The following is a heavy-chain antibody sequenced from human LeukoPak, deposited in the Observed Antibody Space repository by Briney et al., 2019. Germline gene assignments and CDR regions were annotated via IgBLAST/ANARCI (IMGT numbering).Heavy chain of an antibody. J-gene: IGHJ4*02. V-gene: IGHV3-23*01. CDR1: GFTFSSYA. CDR2: FTSSSDT. Sequence: GGSLRLSCAASGFTFSSYALSWVRQAPGKRLEWVSIFTSSSDTYYADAVKGRFTISRDISKNTLYLQMNSLRAEDTAVYFCAKLVGTGTTPTDYWGQGTLVTVSS. D-gene: IGHD1-1*01. CDR3: AKLVGTGTTPTDY.